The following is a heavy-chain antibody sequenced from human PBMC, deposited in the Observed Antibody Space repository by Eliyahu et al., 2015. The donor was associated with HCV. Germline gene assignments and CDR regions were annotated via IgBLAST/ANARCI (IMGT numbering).Heavy chain of an antibody. V-gene: IGHV4-59*08. CDR1: GGSISSYY. CDR2: IYYSGST. J-gene: IGHJ6*02. D-gene: IGHD1-1*01. Sequence: QVQLQESGPGLVKPSETLSLTCTVSGGSISSYYWSWIRQPPGKGLEWIGYIYYSGSTNYNPSLKSRVTISVDTSKNQFSLKLSSVTAADTAVYYCARVPNDRSYGMDVWGQGTTVTVSS. CDR3: ARVPNDRSYGMDV.